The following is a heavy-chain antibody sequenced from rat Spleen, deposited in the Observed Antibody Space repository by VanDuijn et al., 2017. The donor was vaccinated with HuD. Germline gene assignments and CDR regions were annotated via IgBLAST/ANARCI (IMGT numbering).Heavy chain of an antibody. Sequence: EVQLQESGPGLVKPSQSLSLTCSVTGSSITSHYWGWIRKFPGHKMEYMGYIRYTGSTSYNPYLKSQFSIPRDTSKNHFFLQLNSVTTEDTATYYCARGTSGYYWYFDFWGPGTMVTVSS. CDR2: IRYTGST. CDR1: GSSITSHY. V-gene: IGHV3-1*01. CDR3: ARGTSGYYWYFDF. J-gene: IGHJ1*01.